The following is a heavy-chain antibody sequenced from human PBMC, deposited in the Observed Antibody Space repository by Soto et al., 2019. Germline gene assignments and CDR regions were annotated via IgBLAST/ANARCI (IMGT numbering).Heavy chain of an antibody. J-gene: IGHJ4*02. D-gene: IGHD3-3*01. CDR1: GYTFTSYD. CDR3: ARGRDYDFWSGYYI. V-gene: IGHV1-8*01. Sequence: ASVKVSCKASGYTFTSYDINWVRQATGQGLEWMGWMNPNSGNTGYAQKFQGRVTMTRNTSISTAYMELSSLRSEDTAVYYCARGRDYDFWSGYYIWGQGTLVTVSS. CDR2: MNPNSGNT.